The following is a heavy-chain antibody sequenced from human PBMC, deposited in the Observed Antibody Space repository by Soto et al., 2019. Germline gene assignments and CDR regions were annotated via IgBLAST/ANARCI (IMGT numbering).Heavy chain of an antibody. D-gene: IGHD3-16*02. CDR1: GYTFAGSY. CDR3: ARGSYDYIWGSYRVRGAFDI. CDR2: INPNSGGT. V-gene: IGHV1-2*04. J-gene: IGHJ3*02. Sequence: ASVEVSCKASGYTFAGSYRRWVRQATGQGLEWMGWINPNSGGTNYAQKFQGWVTMTRDTSISTAYMELSRLRSDDTAVYYCARGSYDYIWGSYRVRGAFDIWGQGTMVTVS.